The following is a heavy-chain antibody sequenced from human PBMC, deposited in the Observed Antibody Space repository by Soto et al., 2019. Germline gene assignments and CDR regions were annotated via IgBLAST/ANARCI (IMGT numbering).Heavy chain of an antibody. CDR2: IYNSGST. CDR1: GGSISSGGYH. J-gene: IGHJ4*02. Sequence: QVQLQESGPGLVKPSQTLSLTCTVSGGSISSGGYHWSWIRQHPGKGLEWIGYIYNSGSTYYNPSLKRRVTISVDTSKNQFSLKLSSVTAADTAVYYCARLGFSYGFGGHFDYWGQGTLVTVSS. V-gene: IGHV4-31*03. CDR3: ARLGFSYGFGGHFDY. D-gene: IGHD3-10*01.